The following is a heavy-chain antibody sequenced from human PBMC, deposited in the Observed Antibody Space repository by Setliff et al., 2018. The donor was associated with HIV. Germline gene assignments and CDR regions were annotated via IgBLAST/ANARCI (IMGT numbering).Heavy chain of an antibody. CDR2: MNPSGGNA. Sequence: GASVKVSCKASGYTFTSYYIHWVRQAPGQGLEWMGVMNPSGGNATFAQKLQGRGTMTSDTSTNTVYMELSSLRSEDTAVYYCAREGPKTYYFDYWGQGTQVTVSS. V-gene: IGHV1-46*04. J-gene: IGHJ4*02. CDR3: AREGPKTYYFDY. CDR1: GYTFTSYY.